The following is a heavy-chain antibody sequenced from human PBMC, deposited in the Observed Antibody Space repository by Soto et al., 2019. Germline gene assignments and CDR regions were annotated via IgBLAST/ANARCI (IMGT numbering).Heavy chain of an antibody. CDR3: ARDQHVKVATRSFDY. Sequence: QVQLVQSGAEVKKPGASVKVSCKASGYTFTSYGISWVRQAPGQGLEWMGWISAYNGNTNYAQKLKGRATMTTDTSTSTAYMELRSLRSDDTAVYYCARDQHVKVATRSFDYWGQGTLVTVSS. D-gene: IGHD5-12*01. J-gene: IGHJ4*02. V-gene: IGHV1-18*01. CDR2: ISAYNGNT. CDR1: GYTFTSYG.